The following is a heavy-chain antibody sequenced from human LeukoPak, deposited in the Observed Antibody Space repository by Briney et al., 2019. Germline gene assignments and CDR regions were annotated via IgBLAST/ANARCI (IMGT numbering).Heavy chain of an antibody. Sequence: SETLSLTCTVSGGSISSYLWSWIRQPAGKGLEWLGRIHTDGTTTYSPSLQSRLTMSVDTSKNQFSLRLSSVTAADTAVYYCARHSAVTTFIFDYWGQGTLVTVSS. V-gene: IGHV4-4*07. CDR1: GGSISSYL. CDR3: ARHSAVTTFIFDY. D-gene: IGHD4-17*01. CDR2: IHTDGTT. J-gene: IGHJ4*02.